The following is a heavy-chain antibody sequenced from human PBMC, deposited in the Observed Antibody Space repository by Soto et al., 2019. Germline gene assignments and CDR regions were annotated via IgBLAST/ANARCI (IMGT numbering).Heavy chain of an antibody. CDR2: IYYSGET. J-gene: IGHJ6*02. D-gene: IGHD3-10*01. CDR3: ARDQGGEFLKGSGMAV. CDR1: GDSISRYY. Sequence: QVQLQESGPGLVKPSETLSLTCTVSGDSISRYYWSWIRLSPGKGLEWIGYIYYSGETNYNPSVXSXAXIXXDRTKNQFSLKLSSVTAADTAVYYCARDQGGEFLKGSGMAVWGQGTTVTVSS. V-gene: IGHV4-59*01.